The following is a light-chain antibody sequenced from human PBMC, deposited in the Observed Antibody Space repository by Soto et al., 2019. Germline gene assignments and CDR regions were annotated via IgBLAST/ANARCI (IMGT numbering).Light chain of an antibody. Sequence: DIELTQSPSFLSACVGDRVTITCRASQGISSYLAWYQQKPGKAPKLLIYAASTLQSGVPSRFSGSGSGTEFTLTISSLQPEDFATYYCQQLNSYPRTFGPGTKVDIK. J-gene: IGKJ3*01. CDR2: AAS. CDR3: QQLNSYPRT. CDR1: QGISSY. V-gene: IGKV1-9*01.